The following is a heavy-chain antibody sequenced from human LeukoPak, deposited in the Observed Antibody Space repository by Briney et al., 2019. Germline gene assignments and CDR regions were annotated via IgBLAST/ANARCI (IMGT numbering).Heavy chain of an antibody. CDR1: GFTFSDHY. Sequence: GGSLRLSCAASGFTFSDHYMSWIRQAPGKGLEWVSYISSSGSTIYYADSVKGRCTISRDNAKNSLYLQMNSLRAEDTAVYYCARAPRTYDYVWGSYRPLHLDYWGQGTLVTVSS. CDR2: ISSSGSTI. D-gene: IGHD3-16*02. CDR3: ARAPRTYDYVWGSYRPLHLDY. J-gene: IGHJ4*02. V-gene: IGHV3-11*01.